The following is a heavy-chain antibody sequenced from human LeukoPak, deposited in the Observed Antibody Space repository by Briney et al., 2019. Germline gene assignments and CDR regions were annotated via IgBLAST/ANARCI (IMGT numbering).Heavy chain of an antibody. CDR2: IYYSGST. J-gene: IGHJ4*02. D-gene: IGHD3-10*01. V-gene: IGHV4-59*08. Sequence: PSETLSLTCTLPGGSISNYYWSWIRQPPAKGLEWIGYIYYSGSTNFNPSLKSRVTISVDTSSNQFSLKLNSVTAADTAVYYCARRAYGSGSFSRYHFDYWGQGTLVAVSS. CDR3: ARRAYGSGSFSRYHFDY. CDR1: GGSISNYY.